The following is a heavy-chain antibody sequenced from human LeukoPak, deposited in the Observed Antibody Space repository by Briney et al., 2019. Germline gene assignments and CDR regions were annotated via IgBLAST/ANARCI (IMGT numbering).Heavy chain of an antibody. CDR2: IKYDGTNK. V-gene: IGHV3-30*02. J-gene: IGHJ4*02. Sequence: GGSLRLSCAASGFTFSSYGIHWVRQGPGKGLEWVAFIKYDGTNKYYADSVKGRFTISRDNSENTLYLQMNSLRAEDTAVYYCARGDWGMYYFDYWGQGVLVTVSS. CDR1: GFTFSSYG. D-gene: IGHD7-27*01. CDR3: ARGDWGMYYFDY.